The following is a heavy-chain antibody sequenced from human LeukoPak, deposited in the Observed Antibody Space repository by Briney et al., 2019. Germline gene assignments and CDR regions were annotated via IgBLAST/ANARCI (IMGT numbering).Heavy chain of an antibody. D-gene: IGHD6-19*01. CDR2: IYHSGST. V-gene: IGHV4-30-2*01. CDR1: GGSISSGGYY. CDR3: ARDGQWLVSVPDY. Sequence: PSQTLSLTCTVSGGSISSGGYYWSWIRQPPGKGLEWIGYIYHSGSTYYNPSLKSRVTISVDRSKNQFSLKLSSVTAADTAVYYCARDGQWLVSVPDYWGQGTLVTVSS. J-gene: IGHJ4*02.